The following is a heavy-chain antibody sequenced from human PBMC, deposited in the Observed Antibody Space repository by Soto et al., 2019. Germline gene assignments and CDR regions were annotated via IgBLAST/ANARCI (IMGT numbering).Heavy chain of an antibody. CDR1: SGSISSSDYY. CDR2: INYSGRT. D-gene: IGHD3-3*02. CDR3: ARISTLGKGDGVEV. V-gene: IGHV4-30-4*01. Sequence: QVQLQESAPELVKPSQTLSLTCSVSSGSISSSDYYWSLIRHPPGKGLEWIGYINYSGRTCYKPSLQSRVSISIDTSKNQFSLRLTSVTVAVTAVYVCARISTLGKGDGVEVWRQGTTVTVSS. J-gene: IGHJ6*02.